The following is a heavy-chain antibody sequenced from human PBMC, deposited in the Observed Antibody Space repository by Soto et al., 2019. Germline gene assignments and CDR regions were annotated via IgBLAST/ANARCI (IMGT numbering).Heavy chain of an antibody. CDR1: GFTVSSNY. CDR3: ARGYCSSTSCYGYYYYYYMDV. CDR2: IYSGGST. V-gene: IGHV3-53*04. J-gene: IGHJ6*03. Sequence: EVQLVESGGGLVQPGGSLRLSCAASGFTVSSNYMSWVRQAPGKGLEWVSVIYSGGSTYYADSVKGRFTISRHNSKNTLYRKLNSLRAEDTAVYYCARGYCSSTSCYGYYYYYYMDVWGKGTTVTVSS. D-gene: IGHD2-2*01.